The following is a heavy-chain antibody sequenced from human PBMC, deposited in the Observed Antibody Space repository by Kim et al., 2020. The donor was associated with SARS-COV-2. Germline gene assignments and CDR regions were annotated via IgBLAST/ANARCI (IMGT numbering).Heavy chain of an antibody. CDR2: ISNSGSNK. V-gene: IGHV3-11*04. D-gene: IGHD3-16*02. Sequence: GGSLRLSCAASGFTFSNYYMRWVRQAPGKGLEWVSFISNSGSNKYYADSVKGRFTISRDNAKNTLYLQMNSLRAEDTAVYYCARDDYGWGCYRSGGLNWFDPWGRGTLVTVSS. CDR1: GFTFSNYY. J-gene: IGHJ5*02. CDR3: ARDDYGWGCYRSGGLNWFDP.